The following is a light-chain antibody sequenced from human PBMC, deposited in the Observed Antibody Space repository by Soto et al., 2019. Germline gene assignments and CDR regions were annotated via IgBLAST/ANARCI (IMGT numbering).Light chain of an antibody. CDR3: CSYAASSTSDVV. CDR1: SSDVGSYNL. Sequence: QSALTQPASVSGSPGQSITISCTGTSSDVGSYNLVSWYQQHPGKAPKLMIYEGSKRPSGVSNRFSGSKSGNTASLTISGLQAEDEADYYCCSYAASSTSDVVFGGGTKVTVL. J-gene: IGLJ2*01. V-gene: IGLV2-23*01. CDR2: EGS.